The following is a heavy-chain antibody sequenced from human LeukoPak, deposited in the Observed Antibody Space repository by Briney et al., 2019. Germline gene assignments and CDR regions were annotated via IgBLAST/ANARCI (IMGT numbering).Heavy chain of an antibody. CDR2: INHSGST. J-gene: IGHJ4*02. V-gene: IGHV4-34*01. D-gene: IGHD2-15*01. CDR1: GGSFSGYY. Sequence: SETLSLTCAVYGGSFSGYYWSWIRQPPGKGLEWIREINHSGSTNYNPSLKSRVTISVDTSKNQFSLKLSSVTAADTAEYYCARENRVVVVAGFDYWGQGTLVTVSS. CDR3: ARENRVVVVAGFDY.